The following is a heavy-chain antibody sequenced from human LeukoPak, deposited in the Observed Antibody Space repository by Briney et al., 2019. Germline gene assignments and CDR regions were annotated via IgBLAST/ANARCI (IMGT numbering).Heavy chain of an antibody. V-gene: IGHV3-30*04. Sequence: GGSLRLSCAASGFTFSSYAMHWVRQAPGKGLEWVAVISYDGSNKYYADSVKGRFTISRDNSKNTLYLQMNSLRAEDTAVYYCAKARYNWNYFDYWGQGTLVTVSS. CDR3: AKARYNWNYFDY. CDR1: GFTFSSYA. J-gene: IGHJ4*02. CDR2: ISYDGSNK. D-gene: IGHD1-20*01.